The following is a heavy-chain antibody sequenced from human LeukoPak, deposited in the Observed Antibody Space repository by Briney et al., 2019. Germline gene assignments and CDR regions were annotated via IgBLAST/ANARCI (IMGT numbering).Heavy chain of an antibody. V-gene: IGHV1-8*01. D-gene: IGHD1-1*01. CDR1: GYTFTSYD. CDR2: MNPNSGNT. CDR3: ARYQLSQRTTGTRSYNWFDP. Sequence: GASVKVSCKASGYTFTSYDINWVRQATGQGLEWMGWMNPNSGNTGYAQKFQGRVTMTTDTSTSTAYMELRSLRSDDTAVYYCARYQLSQRTTGTRSYNWFDPWGQGTLVTVSS. J-gene: IGHJ5*02.